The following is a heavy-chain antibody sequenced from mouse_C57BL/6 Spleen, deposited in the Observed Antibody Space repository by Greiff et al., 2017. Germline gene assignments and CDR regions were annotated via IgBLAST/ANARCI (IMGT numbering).Heavy chain of an antibody. CDR1: GFTFSSYG. V-gene: IGHV5-6*01. CDR3: ARPYDGYYGWYFDV. J-gene: IGHJ1*03. CDR2: ISSGGSYT. D-gene: IGHD2-3*01. Sequence: EVMLVESGGDLVKPGGSLKLSCAASGFTFSSYGMSWVRQTPDKRLEWVATISSGGSYTYYPDSVKGRFTISRDNAKNTLYLQMSSLKSEDTAMYYCARPYDGYYGWYFDVWGTGTTVTVSS.